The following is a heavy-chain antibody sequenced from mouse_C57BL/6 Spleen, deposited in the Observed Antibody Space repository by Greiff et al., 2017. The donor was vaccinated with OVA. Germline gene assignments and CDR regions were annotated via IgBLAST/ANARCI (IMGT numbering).Heavy chain of an antibody. CDR1: GFTFSSYG. V-gene: IGHV5-6*02. J-gene: IGHJ4*01. CDR2: ISSGGSYT. Sequence: DVKLVESGGDLVKPGGSLKLSCAASGFTFSSYGMSWVRQTPDKRLEWVATISSGGSYTYYPDSVKGRFTISRDNAKNTLYLQMSSLKSEDTAMYYCARDYGSSHYYAMDYWGQGTSVTVSS. D-gene: IGHD1-1*01. CDR3: ARDYGSSHYYAMDY.